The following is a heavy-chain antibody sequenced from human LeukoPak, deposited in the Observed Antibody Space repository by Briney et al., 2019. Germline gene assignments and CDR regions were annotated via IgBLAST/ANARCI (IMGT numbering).Heavy chain of an antibody. CDR2: ISSSSSYI. CDR1: GFTFSSYS. V-gene: IGHV3-21*01. CDR3: ARTTYGSGSYLPFDP. J-gene: IGHJ5*02. Sequence: PGGSLRLSCAASGFTFSSYSMNWVRQAPGKGLEWVSSISSSSSYIYYADSVKGRFTISRDNAKNSLYLQMNSLRAEDTAVYYCARTTYGSGSYLPFDPWGQGTLVTVSS. D-gene: IGHD3-10*01.